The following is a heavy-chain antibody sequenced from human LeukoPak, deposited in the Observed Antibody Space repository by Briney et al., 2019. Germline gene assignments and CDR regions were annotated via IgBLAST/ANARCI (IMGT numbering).Heavy chain of an antibody. J-gene: IGHJ4*02. D-gene: IGHD3-9*01. CDR1: GGTLSSYA. V-gene: IGHV1-69*13. CDR3: ARGVLRYFDWLSPGPFDY. Sequence: GASVKVSCKASGGTLSSYAISWVRQAPGQGLEWMGGIIPIFGTANYAQKFQGRVTIIADESTSTAYMELSSLRSEDTAVYYCARGVLRYFDWLSPGPFDYWGQGTLVTVSS. CDR2: IIPIFGTA.